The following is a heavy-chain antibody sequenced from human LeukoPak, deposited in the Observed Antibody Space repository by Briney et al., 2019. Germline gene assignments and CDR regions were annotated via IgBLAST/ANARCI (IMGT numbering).Heavy chain of an antibody. J-gene: IGHJ4*02. Sequence: SVKVSCKASGGTFSSYAISWVRQAPGQGLEWMGGIIPIFGTANYAQKFQGRVTITADESTSTAYMELSSLRSEDTAVYYCARDRAPYYDSSGYYYRRFDYWGQGTLVTVSS. D-gene: IGHD3-22*01. CDR1: GGTFSSYA. CDR2: IIPIFGTA. CDR3: ARDRAPYYDSSGYYYRRFDY. V-gene: IGHV1-69*01.